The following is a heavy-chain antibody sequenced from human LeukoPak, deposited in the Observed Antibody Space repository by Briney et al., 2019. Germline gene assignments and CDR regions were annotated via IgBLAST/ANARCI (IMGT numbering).Heavy chain of an antibody. Sequence: GGSLRLSCVGTGFTFSNYAMRWVRQAPGKELEWVLAMSGSGDSVYYEDSVKGRFTISRDNSRNTLSLQMNSLRAEDTAVYYCAKGGRLTISNNWFDPWGPGTLVTVSS. CDR2: MSGSGDSV. V-gene: IGHV3-23*01. J-gene: IGHJ5*02. D-gene: IGHD3-3*02. CDR1: GFTFSNYA. CDR3: AKGGRLTISNNWFDP.